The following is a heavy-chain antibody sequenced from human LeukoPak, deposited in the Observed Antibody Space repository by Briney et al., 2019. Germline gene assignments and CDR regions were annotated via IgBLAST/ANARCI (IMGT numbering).Heavy chain of an antibody. V-gene: IGHV3-48*01. D-gene: IGHD6-13*01. CDR2: ISSSSSTI. J-gene: IGHJ4*02. CDR3: AGMQYSSSWAAFDY. Sequence: GGSLRLSCAASGFTFSSYSMNWVRQAPGKGLEWVSYISSSSSTIYYADSVKGRFTISRDNAKNSLYLQMNSLRAEDMAVYYCAGMQYSSSWAAFDYWGQGTLVIVSS. CDR1: GFTFSSYS.